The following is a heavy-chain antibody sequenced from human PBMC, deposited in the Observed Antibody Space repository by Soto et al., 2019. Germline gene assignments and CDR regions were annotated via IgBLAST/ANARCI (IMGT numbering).Heavy chain of an antibody. V-gene: IGHV3-30*18. Sequence: LRLSCAASGSTFSSYVMHWVRQAPGKGLEWVAVISYDGSNKYYADSVKGRFTISRDNSKNTLYLQMNSLRAEDTAVYYCAKDSDGGEEGYGMVVWGQGTTVTVSS. J-gene: IGHJ6*02. CDR1: GSTFSSYV. D-gene: IGHD3-16*01. CDR2: ISYDGSNK. CDR3: AKDSDGGEEGYGMVV.